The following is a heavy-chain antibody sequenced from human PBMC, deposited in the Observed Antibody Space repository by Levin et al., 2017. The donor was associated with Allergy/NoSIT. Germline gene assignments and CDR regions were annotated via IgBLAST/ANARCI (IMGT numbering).Heavy chain of an antibody. V-gene: IGHV1-18*01. Sequence: ASVKVSCKGSGYIFTNYGISWVRQAPGQGLEWMGYVSAYDGDTNYAKRFQGRVNMTTETSTNVAYLELRSLTSDDTAVYFCAREDGTYGMDVWGQGTTVTVSS. D-gene: IGHD5-24*01. CDR3: AREDGTYGMDV. CDR1: GYIFTNYG. CDR2: VSAYDGDT. J-gene: IGHJ6*02.